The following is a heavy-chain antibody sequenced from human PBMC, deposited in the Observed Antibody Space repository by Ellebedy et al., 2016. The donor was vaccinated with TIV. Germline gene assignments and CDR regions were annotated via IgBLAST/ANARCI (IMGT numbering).Heavy chain of an antibody. D-gene: IGHD3-10*01. CDR2: ISSSSSTI. Sequence: GGSLRLXXAASAFTFSDYYMSCIPQAPGKGLEWVSYISSSSSTIYYADSVKGRFTISRDNAKNSLYLQMNSLRAEDTAVYYCARVRLLWFGELDYWGQGTLVTVSS. CDR3: ARVRLLWFGELDY. CDR1: AFTFSDYY. J-gene: IGHJ4*02. V-gene: IGHV3-11*01.